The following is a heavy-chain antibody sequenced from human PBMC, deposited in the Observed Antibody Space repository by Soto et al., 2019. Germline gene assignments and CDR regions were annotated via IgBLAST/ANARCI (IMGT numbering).Heavy chain of an antibody. CDR2: IIPIFGTA. Sequence: SVKVSCKASGGTFSSYAISWVRQAPGQGLEWMGGIIPIFGTANYAQKFQGRVTITADESTSTAYMELSSLRSEDTAVYYCARDQSRVTRYNYWFDPWGQGTLVTVSS. J-gene: IGHJ5*02. V-gene: IGHV1-69*13. CDR3: ARDQSRVTRYNYWFDP. D-gene: IGHD1-20*01. CDR1: GGTFSSYA.